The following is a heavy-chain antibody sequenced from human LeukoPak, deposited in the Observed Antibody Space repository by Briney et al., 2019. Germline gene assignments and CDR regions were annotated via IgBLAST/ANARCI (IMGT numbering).Heavy chain of an antibody. Sequence: PGRSLRLSCTTSGFTFGDYVMSWVRQAPGKGLEWVGFIRAKPYGGTTEYAASVKGRFTISRDDSKSIAYLQMNSLRTDDTAVYYCASPVFLEKDTSAYYFWGQGTLVTVS. V-gene: IGHV3-49*04. CDR1: GFTFGDYV. D-gene: IGHD3-22*01. J-gene: IGHJ4*02. CDR3: ASPVFLEKDTSAYYF. CDR2: IRAKPYGGTT.